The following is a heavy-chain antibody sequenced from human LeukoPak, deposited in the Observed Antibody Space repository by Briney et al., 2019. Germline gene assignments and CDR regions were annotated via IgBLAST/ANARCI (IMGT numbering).Heavy chain of an antibody. CDR3: AGSHLSTWYPDC. D-gene: IGHD2-2*01. Sequence: PSETLSLTCAISGDSVSSNSATWNWIRQSPSRGLEWLGRTYYRSKWYNEYAESVKSRMTINPDTSKNQFPLQLNSMTPEDTAVYYCAGSHLSTWYPDCWGQGTLVTVSS. CDR2: TYYRSKWYN. J-gene: IGHJ4*02. CDR1: GDSVSSNSAT. V-gene: IGHV6-1*01.